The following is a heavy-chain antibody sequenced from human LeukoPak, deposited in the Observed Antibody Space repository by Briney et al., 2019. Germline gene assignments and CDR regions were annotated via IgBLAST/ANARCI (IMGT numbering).Heavy chain of an antibody. J-gene: IGHJ4*02. V-gene: IGHV1-69*06. Sequence: SVKVSCKASGGTFSSHAISWVRQAPGQGPEWMGGIIPIIGTANYAQKFQGRVTIIADKSTSTAYMELSSLRSDDTAVYYCARDSGERGSGSYLIAYWGQGTLVTVSS. CDR1: GGTFSSHA. CDR3: ARDSGERGSGSYLIAY. D-gene: IGHD3-10*01. CDR2: IIPIIGTA.